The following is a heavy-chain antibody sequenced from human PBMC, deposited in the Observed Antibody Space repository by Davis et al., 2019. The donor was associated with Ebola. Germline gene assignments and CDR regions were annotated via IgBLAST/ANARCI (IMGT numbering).Heavy chain of an antibody. CDR3: ARLGGDYVWGSYRPSRGMDV. J-gene: IGHJ6*02. Sequence: MPSETLSLTCTVSGGSISSSTYYWGWIRQPPGKGLAWIGSLYYSGSTSNTPSLKSRVTISVDTSKNQFSLKLSSVTAADTAVYYCARLGGDYVWGSYRPSRGMDVWGQGTTVTVSS. V-gene: IGHV4-39*01. D-gene: IGHD3-16*02. CDR2: LYYSGST. CDR1: GGSISSSTYY.